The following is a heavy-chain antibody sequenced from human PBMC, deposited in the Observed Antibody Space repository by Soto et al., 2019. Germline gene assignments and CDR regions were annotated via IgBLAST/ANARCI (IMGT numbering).Heavy chain of an antibody. CDR1: GYTFTSYG. V-gene: IGHV1-18*01. CDR3: ARSPPPGDSNFDY. D-gene: IGHD2-21*02. CDR2: ISAYNGNT. Sequence: ASVRVSYKASGYTFTSYGIRWVRQAPGQGLEWMGWISAYNGNTNYAQKLQGRVTMTTDTSTSTAYLELRSLRSDDTAVYYCARSPPPGDSNFDYWGQGTLVTVS. J-gene: IGHJ4*02.